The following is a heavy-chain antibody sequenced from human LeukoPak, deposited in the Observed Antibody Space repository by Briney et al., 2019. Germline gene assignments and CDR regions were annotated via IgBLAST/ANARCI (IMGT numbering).Heavy chain of an antibody. Sequence: GGSLRLSCAASGFTFSNYAMSWVRQAPGKGLEWVSAILGSGGTTYYADSVKGWFTISRDNSMNTLYLQMDSLRVEDTAVYYCAKGDGWGSSYYFDCWGQGTLVTVSS. V-gene: IGHV3-23*01. J-gene: IGHJ4*02. CDR1: GFTFSNYA. D-gene: IGHD3-10*01. CDR3: AKGDGWGSSYYFDC. CDR2: ILGSGGTT.